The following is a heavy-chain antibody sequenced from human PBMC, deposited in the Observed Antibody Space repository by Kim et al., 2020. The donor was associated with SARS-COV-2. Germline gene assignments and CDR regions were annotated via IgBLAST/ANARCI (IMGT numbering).Heavy chain of an antibody. CDR3: VRDGITGTTETFDI. V-gene: IGHV3-33*01. D-gene: IGHD1-7*01. Sequence: GGSLRLSCAASGFTFSGYGMHWVRQVPGKGLEWVAVIWNDGSNKNYADSVKGRFTISRDNSENTLYLQINSLRAEDTAVYYCVRDGITGTTETFDIWGQGTMVTVSS. CDR2: IWNDGSNK. J-gene: IGHJ3*02. CDR1: GFTFSGYG.